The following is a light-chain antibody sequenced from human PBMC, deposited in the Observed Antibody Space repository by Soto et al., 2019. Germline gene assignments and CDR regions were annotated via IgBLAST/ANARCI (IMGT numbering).Light chain of an antibody. Sequence: ENVLTQSPATLSLSPGERATLSCRASQSVSNYVAWYQQKPGQAPRLLIYDASNRATGIPARFSGSGSGTDFTLTISSLEPEDFAVYYCQQRSNWPLFGQGTRLEIK. CDR2: DAS. CDR3: QQRSNWPL. V-gene: IGKV3-11*01. J-gene: IGKJ5*01. CDR1: QSVSNY.